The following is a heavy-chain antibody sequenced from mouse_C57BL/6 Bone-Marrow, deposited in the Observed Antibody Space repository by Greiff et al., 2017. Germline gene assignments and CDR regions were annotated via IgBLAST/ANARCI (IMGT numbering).Heavy chain of an antibody. Sequence: EVKLVESEGGLVQPGSSMKLSCTASGFTFSDYYMAWVRQVPEKGLEWVANINYDGSSTYYLDSLKCRFIISRDNAKNKLYRQMLSRNSEDTATYYCARGGDYGDYWGQGTTLTVSS. V-gene: IGHV5-16*01. J-gene: IGHJ2*01. D-gene: IGHD1-1*01. CDR3: ARGGDYGDY. CDR2: INYDGSST. CDR1: GFTFSDYY.